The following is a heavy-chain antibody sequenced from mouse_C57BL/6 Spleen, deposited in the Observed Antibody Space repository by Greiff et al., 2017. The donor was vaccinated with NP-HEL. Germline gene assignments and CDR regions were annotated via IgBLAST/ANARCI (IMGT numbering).Heavy chain of an antibody. CDR3: ARISYYYGSSPDY. CDR2: INPNNGGT. V-gene: IGHV1-22*01. J-gene: IGHJ2*01. CDR1: GYTFTDYN. Sequence: EVKLMESGPELVKPGASVKMSCKASGYTFTDYNMHWVKQSHGKSLEWIGYINPNNGGTSYNQKFKGNATLTVNKSSSTAYMELRSLTSEDSAVYYCARISYYYGSSPDYWGQGTTLTVSS. D-gene: IGHD1-1*01.